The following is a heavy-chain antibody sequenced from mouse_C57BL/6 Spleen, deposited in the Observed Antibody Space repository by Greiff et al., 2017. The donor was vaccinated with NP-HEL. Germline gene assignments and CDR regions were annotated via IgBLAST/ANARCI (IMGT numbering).Heavy chain of an antibody. Sequence: EVQLQQSGPGLAKPSQTLSLTCSVTGYSITSDYWNWIRKFPGNKLEYMGYISYSGSTYYNLSLKSRISITRDTSKNQYYLQLNSVTTEDTATYYCASSAYYSNDWYFDVWGTGTTVTVSS. V-gene: IGHV3-8*01. CDR3: ASSAYYSNDWYFDV. CDR1: GYSITSDY. J-gene: IGHJ1*03. D-gene: IGHD2-5*01. CDR2: ISYSGST.